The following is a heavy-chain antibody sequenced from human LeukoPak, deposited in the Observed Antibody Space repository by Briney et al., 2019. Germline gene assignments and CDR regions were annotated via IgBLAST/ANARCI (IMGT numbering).Heavy chain of an antibody. CDR1: GFTFNSYA. CDR3: ARDSPGVGIDY. CDR2: MSGNGGST. V-gene: IGHV3-64*04. J-gene: IGHJ4*02. Sequence: GGSLRLSCSASGFTFNSYAMHWVRQAPGKGLEYVSAMSGNGGSTYYADSVKGRFTISRDNSKNTLYLQMNSLRAEDTAVYYCARDSPGVGIDYWGQGTLVTVSS. D-gene: IGHD2-8*01.